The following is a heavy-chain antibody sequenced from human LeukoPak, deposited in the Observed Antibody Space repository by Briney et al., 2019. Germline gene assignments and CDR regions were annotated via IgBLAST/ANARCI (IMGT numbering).Heavy chain of an antibody. V-gene: IGHV1-2*02. CDR2: INPNSGGT. D-gene: IGHD4-17*01. CDR1: GYTFTGYY. Sequence: ASVKVSCKASGYTFTGYYMHWVRQAPGQGLEWMGWINPNSGGTNYAQEFQGRVTMTRDTSISTAYMELSRLRSDDTAVYYCARETGGDYGDYGYFDYWGQGTLVTVSS. J-gene: IGHJ4*02. CDR3: ARETGGDYGDYGYFDY.